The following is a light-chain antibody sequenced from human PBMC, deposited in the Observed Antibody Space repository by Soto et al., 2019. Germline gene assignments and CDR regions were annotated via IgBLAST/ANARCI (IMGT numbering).Light chain of an antibody. CDR2: GAS. J-gene: IGKJ1*01. Sequence: EIVMTQSPATLSVSPGERATLSCRASQSVSSNLAWYQQKPVQAPRLLIYGASTRATGIPARFSGSGSGTEFTLTISSLQSEDFAVYYCHQYNNWPTFGQGTKVEIK. CDR1: QSVSSN. CDR3: HQYNNWPT. V-gene: IGKV3-15*01.